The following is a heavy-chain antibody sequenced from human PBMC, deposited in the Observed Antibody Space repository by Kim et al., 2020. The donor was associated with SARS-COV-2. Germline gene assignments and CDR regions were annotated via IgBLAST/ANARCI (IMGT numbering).Heavy chain of an antibody. D-gene: IGHD5-12*01. CDR1: GFSVRNNY. V-gene: IGHV3-53*01. CDR2: ITTGGYT. J-gene: IGHJ4*01. Sequence: GGSLRLSCEVLGFSVRNNYMTWVRQAPGKGLEWVSTITTGGYTYSADSVKGRFTVSRDSSQDTLYLQMDRLRGEDTAVYYCAREEGAYAMDWGHRALVT. CDR3: AREEGAYAMD.